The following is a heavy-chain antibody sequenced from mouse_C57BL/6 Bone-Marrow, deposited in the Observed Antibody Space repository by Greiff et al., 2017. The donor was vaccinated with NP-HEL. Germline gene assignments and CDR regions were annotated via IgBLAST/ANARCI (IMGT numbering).Heavy chain of an antibody. CDR3: ARNDGSSFYYAMDY. Sequence: QVHVKQSGAELVRPGTSVKMSCKASGYTFTNYWIGWAKQRPGHGLEWIGDIYPGGGYTNYNEKFKGKATLTADKSSSTAYMQFSSLTSEDSAIYYCARNDGSSFYYAMDYWGQGTSVTVSS. V-gene: IGHV1-63*01. J-gene: IGHJ4*01. CDR2: IYPGGGYT. D-gene: IGHD1-1*01. CDR1: GYTFTNYW.